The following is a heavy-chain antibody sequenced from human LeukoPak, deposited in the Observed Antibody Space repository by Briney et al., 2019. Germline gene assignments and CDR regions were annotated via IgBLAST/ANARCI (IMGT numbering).Heavy chain of an antibody. CDR1: EFTFSDHY. J-gene: IGHJ4*02. D-gene: IGHD1-26*01. V-gene: IGHV3-72*01. CDR3: ARGPPYSGSERPFDY. CDR2: IRNKATSYTT. Sequence: GGSRRFSGAAPEFTFSDHYMEWVRQAPGKGLEWVARIRNKATSYTTEYAASVKGRFTISRDESQNSLYLEMTSLKTEDTAMYYCARGPPYSGSERPFDYWGQGTLVTVSS.